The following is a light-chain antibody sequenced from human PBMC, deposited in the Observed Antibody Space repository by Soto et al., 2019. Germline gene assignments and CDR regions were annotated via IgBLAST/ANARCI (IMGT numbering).Light chain of an antibody. CDR1: RSVSSH. V-gene: IGKV3-15*01. Sequence: EIVMTQSPDTLFVSLGEGATLSCRASRSVSSHLAWYQHKPGQAPRLLIYGASTRASGIPARFSGSGSETDFTLTISSLQSEDSAVYYCQQYHNWPPITFGQGTRLEIK. CDR3: QQYHNWPPIT. CDR2: GAS. J-gene: IGKJ5*01.